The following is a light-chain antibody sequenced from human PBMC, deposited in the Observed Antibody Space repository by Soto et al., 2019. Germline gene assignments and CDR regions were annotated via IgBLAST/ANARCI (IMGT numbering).Light chain of an antibody. CDR1: SSNIGTNT. J-gene: IGLJ1*01. CDR3: SSYTSSSTYV. Sequence: QSVLTQPPSASGTPGQRVTISCSGGSSNIGTNTVNWYQQLPGTAPKLLIYINNQRPSGVPDRFSGSKSGTSASLAISGLQSEDEADYYCSSYTSSSTYVFGTGTKVTVL. CDR2: INN. V-gene: IGLV1-44*01.